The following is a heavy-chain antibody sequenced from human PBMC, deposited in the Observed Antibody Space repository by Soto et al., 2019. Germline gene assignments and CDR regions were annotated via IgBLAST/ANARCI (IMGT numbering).Heavy chain of an antibody. V-gene: IGHV3-74*01. CDR1: GFTFSSYW. J-gene: IGHJ4*02. CDR2: INSDGSST. Sequence: EVQLVESGGGLVQPGGSLRLSCAASGFTFSSYWMHWVRQAPGKGLVWVSRINSDGSSTSYADSVKGRFTISRDNAKNTLYLQMNSLRADDTAVYYCARVARYFDWLSTVFDYWGQGTLVTVSS. CDR3: ARVARYFDWLSTVFDY. D-gene: IGHD3-9*01.